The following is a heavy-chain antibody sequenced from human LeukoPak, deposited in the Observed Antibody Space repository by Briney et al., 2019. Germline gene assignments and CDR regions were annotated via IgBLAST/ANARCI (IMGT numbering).Heavy chain of an antibody. Sequence: PVKVSCKASGGTFSTSAINWVRQAPGQGLEWMGGIIPIFGTANYAQKFQGRVTITTDESTSTAYMELSSLRSEDTAVYYCARGDYDFWSGPYNWFDPWGQGTLVTVSS. CDR3: ARGDYDFWSGPYNWFDP. J-gene: IGHJ5*02. D-gene: IGHD3-3*01. CDR1: GGTFSTSA. CDR2: IIPIFGTA. V-gene: IGHV1-69*05.